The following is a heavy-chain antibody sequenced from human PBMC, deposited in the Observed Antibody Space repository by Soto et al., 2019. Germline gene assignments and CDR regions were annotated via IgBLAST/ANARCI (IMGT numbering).Heavy chain of an antibody. J-gene: IGHJ4*02. Sequence: EVQLLESGGGLEQPGGSLRLSCAASGFTFSGHSMSWVRQAPGKGLEWVSTFSGSGTTYYADSVKGRFTISRDDSKKTLYLQMHRLRVEDTAIYYCAKLTQYWGQGTLVTVSP. V-gene: IGHV3-23*01. CDR3: AKLTQY. D-gene: IGHD3-16*01. CDR1: GFTFSGHS. CDR2: FSGSGTT.